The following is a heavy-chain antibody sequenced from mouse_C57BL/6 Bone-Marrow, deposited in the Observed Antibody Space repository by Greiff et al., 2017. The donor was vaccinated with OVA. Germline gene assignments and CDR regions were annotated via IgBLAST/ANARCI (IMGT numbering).Heavy chain of an antibody. V-gene: IGHV1-76*01. D-gene: IGHD2-13*01. Sequence: QVQLQQSGAELVRPGASVTLSCKASGYTFTDYYINWVKQRPGQGLEWIARIYPGSGNTYYNEKFKGKATLTAEKSSSTAYMQLSSLTSEDSAVYVCAREGDYGWVYFDYWGQGTTLTVSS. CDR2: IYPGSGNT. CDR3: AREGDYGWVYFDY. J-gene: IGHJ2*01. CDR1: GYTFTDYY.